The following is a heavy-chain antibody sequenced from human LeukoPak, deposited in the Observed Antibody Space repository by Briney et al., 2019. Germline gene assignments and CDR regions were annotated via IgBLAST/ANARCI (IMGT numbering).Heavy chain of an antibody. CDR3: AGWSSGSSAYDI. J-gene: IGHJ3*02. V-gene: IGHV4-39*01. Sequence: SETLSLTCTVSGGSISSSSYYWSWIRQPPGKGLERLGSIFHSGSTYYSPSFKSRVTISADTSKNQFSLRLPSVTAADTAVYYCAGWSSGSSAYDIWGHGTMVTVSS. CDR2: IFHSGST. CDR1: GGSISSSSYY. D-gene: IGHD1-14*01.